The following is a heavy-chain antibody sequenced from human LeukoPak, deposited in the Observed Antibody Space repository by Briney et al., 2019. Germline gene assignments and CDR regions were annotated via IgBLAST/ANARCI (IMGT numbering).Heavy chain of an antibody. V-gene: IGHV3-74*01. CDR1: GFTFSNYW. Sequence: GGSLRLSCAASGFTFSNYWMHWVRRAPGKGLVWVSRVNSDGSSTGYADSVKGRFTIFRDSAKNTLYLQMNSLRAEDTAVYYCARGSGDGFNWPFDSWGQGTLVTVSS. CDR3: ARGSGDGFNWPFDS. CDR2: VNSDGSST. J-gene: IGHJ5*01. D-gene: IGHD5-24*01.